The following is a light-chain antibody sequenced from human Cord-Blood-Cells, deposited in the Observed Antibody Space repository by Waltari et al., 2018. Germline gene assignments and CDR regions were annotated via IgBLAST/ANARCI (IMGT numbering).Light chain of an antibody. Sequence: SYELTQPPSVSVSPGQTASITCSGEKLGDKYPCWYQQKPGQSPVLVIYQDSKLPSGIPERFSGTNSGNTATLTISGTEAMDEADYYCQAWDSSTVVFGGGTKLTVL. V-gene: IGLV3-1*01. CDR3: QAWDSSTVV. CDR1: KLGDKY. J-gene: IGLJ2*01. CDR2: QDS.